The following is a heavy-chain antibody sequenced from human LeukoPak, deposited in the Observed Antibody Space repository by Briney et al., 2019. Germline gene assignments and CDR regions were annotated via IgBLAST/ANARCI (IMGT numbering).Heavy chain of an antibody. V-gene: IGHV4-39*07. J-gene: IGHJ4*02. D-gene: IGHD3-22*01. Sequence: SETLSLTCTVSGGSISSSNYYWAWIRQPPGQGLEWIGSIYYRGNACYNPSLKSRVTISVDTSKNQFSLSLSSVTAADTAVYYCARKEDRSGDWGQGTLVTVTS. CDR1: GGSISSSNYY. CDR3: ARKEDRSGD. CDR2: IYYRGNA.